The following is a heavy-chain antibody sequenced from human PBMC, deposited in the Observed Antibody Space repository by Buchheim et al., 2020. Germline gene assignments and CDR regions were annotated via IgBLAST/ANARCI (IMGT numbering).Heavy chain of an antibody. CDR2: ISHDGRNT. Sequence: QVQVVESGGGVVQPGRSLRLSCVVSGFTLFHNYGMHWVRQAPGKGLEWVAIISHDGRNTYYIDSVKGRFAISRDNSKNTVSLQMSNLRPEDTAVFYCAKDANWNYDNWDYIDYWGRGTL. J-gene: IGHJ4*02. CDR3: AKDANWNYDNWDYIDY. CDR1: GFTLFHNYG. D-gene: IGHD1-7*01. V-gene: IGHV3-30*18.